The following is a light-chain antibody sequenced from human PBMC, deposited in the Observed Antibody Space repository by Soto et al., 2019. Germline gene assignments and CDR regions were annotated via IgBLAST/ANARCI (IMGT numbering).Light chain of an antibody. CDR2: DAS. CDR1: RSVGSY. J-gene: IGKJ1*01. V-gene: IGKV3-11*01. Sequence: EIELTQSPATLSLSAGEGATISCRASRSVGSYLAWYQQKPGQAPRLLIYDASNRATGIPARFSGSGSGTDFTLTISSLEPEDFAVYYCQQYGSSSWTFGRGTKVDIK. CDR3: QQYGSSSWT.